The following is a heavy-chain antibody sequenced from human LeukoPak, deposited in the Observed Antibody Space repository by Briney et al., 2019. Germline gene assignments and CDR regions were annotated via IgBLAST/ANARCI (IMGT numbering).Heavy chain of an antibody. CDR3: ASTLLYCSGTSCDDY. D-gene: IGHD2-15*01. J-gene: IGHJ4*02. CDR2: ISGSGGST. V-gene: IGHV3-23*01. Sequence: PGGSPRLSRAASGFTFSSYAMSWVRQAPGKGLEWVSAISGSGGSTYYADSVKGRFTISRDNSKNTLYLQMNSLRAEDTAVYYCASTLLYCSGTSCDDYWGQRDLCSVSS. CDR1: GFTFSSYA.